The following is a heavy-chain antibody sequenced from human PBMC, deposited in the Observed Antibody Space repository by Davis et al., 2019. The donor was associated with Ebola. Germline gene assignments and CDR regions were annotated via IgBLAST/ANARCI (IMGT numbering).Heavy chain of an antibody. D-gene: IGHD1-26*01. CDR3: ANWVLVGPTT. CDR2: ISGSGGST. V-gene: IGHV3-23*01. CDR1: GFTFSSYA. Sequence: GESLKISCAASGFTFSSYAMSWVRQAPGKGLEWVSAISGSGGSTYYADSVKGRFTISRDNSKNTLYLQMNSLRAEDTAVYYCANWVLVGPTTWGQGTLVTVSS. J-gene: IGHJ5*02.